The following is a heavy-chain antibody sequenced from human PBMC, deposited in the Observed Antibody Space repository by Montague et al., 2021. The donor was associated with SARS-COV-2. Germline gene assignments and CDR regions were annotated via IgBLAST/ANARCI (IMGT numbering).Heavy chain of an antibody. CDR3: ARDGDEGYFFEY. CDR1: DVSISSGSYY. V-gene: IGHV4-31*03. J-gene: IGHJ4*02. CDR2: IHYSGST. D-gene: IGHD2/OR15-2a*01. Sequence: TLSLTCTVSDVSISSGSYYWNWIRQHPGKGLEWIGYIHYSGSTYYTPSLQSRVAISVDTSKNEFSLKMTSVTAADTAVYYCARDGDEGYFFEYWGQGLLVTVSS.